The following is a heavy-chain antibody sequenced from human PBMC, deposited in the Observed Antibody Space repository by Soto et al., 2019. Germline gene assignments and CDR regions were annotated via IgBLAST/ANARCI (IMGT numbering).Heavy chain of an antibody. CDR1: GFTFSISS. CDR3: ARARVTIFGVVTHYYYGMDV. V-gene: IGHV3-21*01. Sequence: SLRLSCAASGFTFSISSMNWVRQAPGKGLEWVSSISGTSDYISYADSVKGRFTISRDNAKNSLYLQMNSLRAEDTAVYYCARARVTIFGVVTHYYYGMDVWGQGTTVTVSS. D-gene: IGHD3-3*01. CDR2: ISGTSDYI. J-gene: IGHJ6*02.